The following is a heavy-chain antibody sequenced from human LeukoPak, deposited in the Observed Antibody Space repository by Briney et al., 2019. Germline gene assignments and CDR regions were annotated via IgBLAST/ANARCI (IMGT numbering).Heavy chain of an antibody. V-gene: IGHV3-21*01. CDR2: ISSSSSYI. CDR1: GFTFSSYS. J-gene: IGHJ6*03. CDR3: AREGSSWYSVIYYYYYMDV. D-gene: IGHD6-13*01. Sequence: PGGSLRLSCAASGFTFSSYSMNWVRQAPGKGLEWVSSISSSSSYIYYADSVKGRFTISRDNAKNSLYLQMNSLRAEDTAVYYCAREGSSWYSVIYYYYYMDVWGKGTTVTVSS.